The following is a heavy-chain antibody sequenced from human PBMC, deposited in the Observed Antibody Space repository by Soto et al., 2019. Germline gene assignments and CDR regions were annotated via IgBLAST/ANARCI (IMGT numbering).Heavy chain of an antibody. J-gene: IGHJ4*02. Sequence: QVQLVESGGGVVQPGRSLRLSCAASGFTFSSYGMHWVRQAPGKGLEWVAVISYDGSNKYYADSVKGRFTISRDNSKNTLYLQMNSLRAEYTAVYYCAKDLGAAAAFDYWGQGTLVTVSS. V-gene: IGHV3-30*18. CDR1: GFTFSSYG. CDR3: AKDLGAAAAFDY. CDR2: ISYDGSNK. D-gene: IGHD6-13*01.